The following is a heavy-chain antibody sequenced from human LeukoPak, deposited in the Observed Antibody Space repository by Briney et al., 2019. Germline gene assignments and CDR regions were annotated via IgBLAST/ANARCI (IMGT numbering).Heavy chain of an antibody. V-gene: IGHV3-23*01. CDR2: INGSGGST. CDR1: GLTFRSYA. J-gene: IGHJ6*02. Sequence: GGSLRLSCAASGLTFRSYAMSWVRQAPGKGLEWVSAINGSGGSTYYADSVKGRFTISRDNSKNTLDLQMNSLRAEDTAVYYCSKVKDNFYYYGMDVWGQGTTVTVSS. D-gene: IGHD2-15*01. CDR3: SKVKDNFYYYGMDV.